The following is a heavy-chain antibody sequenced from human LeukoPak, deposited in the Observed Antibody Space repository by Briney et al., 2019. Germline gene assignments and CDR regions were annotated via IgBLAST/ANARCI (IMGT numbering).Heavy chain of an antibody. CDR1: GFTFSSYA. J-gene: IGHJ3*02. V-gene: IGHV3-30-3*01. Sequence: PGGSLRLSCAASGFTFSSYAMHWVRQAPGKGLEWVAVITYDGSNKYYADSVKGRFTISRDNSKNTLYLQMNSLRAEDTAVYYCARAPPPHKSGALLLGLDIGGQGTMVPVSS. CDR2: ITYDGSNK. CDR3: ARAPPPHKSGALLLGLDI. D-gene: IGHD3-10*01.